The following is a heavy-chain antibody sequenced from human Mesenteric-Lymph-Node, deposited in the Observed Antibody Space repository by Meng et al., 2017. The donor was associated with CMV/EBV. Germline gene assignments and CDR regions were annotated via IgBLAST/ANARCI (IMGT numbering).Heavy chain of an antibody. CDR1: GYTFTGYY. Sequence: ASVKVSCKASGYTFTGYYMHWVRQAPGQGLEWMGWINPNSGGTNYAQKFQGRVTMTRDTSISTAYMELSRLRSDDTAVYYCARDLGPIVVVPAWGQGTLVTSPQ. CDR2: INPNSGGT. J-gene: IGHJ5*02. CDR3: ARDLGPIVVVPA. V-gene: IGHV1-2*02. D-gene: IGHD2-2*01.